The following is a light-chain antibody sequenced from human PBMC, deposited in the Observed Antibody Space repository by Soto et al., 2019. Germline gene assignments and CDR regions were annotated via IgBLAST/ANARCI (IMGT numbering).Light chain of an antibody. CDR2: EVS. CDR1: SSDVGGYNY. V-gene: IGLV2-14*01. J-gene: IGLJ1*01. CDR3: SSYTSSSTLS. Sequence: QAVLTQPASVSGSPGQSITISCTGTSSDVGGYNYVSWYQQHPGKAPKLMIYEVSNRHSGVSNRFSGSKSGNTASLTISGLQAEDEADYYCSSYTSSSTLSFGTGTKVTVL.